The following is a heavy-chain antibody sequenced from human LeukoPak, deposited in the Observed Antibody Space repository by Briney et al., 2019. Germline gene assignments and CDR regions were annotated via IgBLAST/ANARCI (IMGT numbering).Heavy chain of an antibody. D-gene: IGHD4-23*01. CDR1: GLTVSSNY. V-gene: IGHV3-66*01. CDR3: ARRPDYGGTPTFDY. CDR2: IYSGGST. Sequence: PGGSLRLSCAASGLTVSSNYMSWVRQAPGKGLEWVSVIYSGGSTYYANSVKGRFTISRDNSKNTLYLQMNSLRVEDTAVYYCARRPDYGGTPTFDYWGQGTLVTVSS. J-gene: IGHJ4*02.